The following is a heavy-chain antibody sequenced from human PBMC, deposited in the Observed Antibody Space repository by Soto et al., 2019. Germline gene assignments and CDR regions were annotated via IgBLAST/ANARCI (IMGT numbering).Heavy chain of an antibody. CDR1: GFTFSSFW. D-gene: IGHD1-26*01. Sequence: VVSLSLSCVATGFTFSSFWMSWARLAPGKGLEWVANIKQDGTHKYYVPSVKGRFTISRDNAKNSLYLHMNSLIAEDAAVYYCATSTGAPGNYWGQGTLVTVSS. CDR2: IKQDGTHK. J-gene: IGHJ4*02. CDR3: ATSTGAPGNY. V-gene: IGHV3-7*01.